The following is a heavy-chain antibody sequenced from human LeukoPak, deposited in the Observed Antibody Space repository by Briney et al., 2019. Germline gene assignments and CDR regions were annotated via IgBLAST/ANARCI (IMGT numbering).Heavy chain of an antibody. CDR2: ISASGSVQ. J-gene: IGHJ4*02. CDR3: ARSMTLTSEDY. CDR1: GFSFRDYY. Sequence: KPGGSLRLSCAASGFSFRDYYIGWIRQAPGKGLEYISYISASGSVQYYADSVKGRFTISRDNAKNSAFLQMNSLRAEDTAVYYCARSMTLTSEDYWGQGTLVTVSS. V-gene: IGHV3-11*04.